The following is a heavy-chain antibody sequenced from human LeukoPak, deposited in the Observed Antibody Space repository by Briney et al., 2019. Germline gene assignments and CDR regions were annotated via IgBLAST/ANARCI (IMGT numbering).Heavy chain of an antibody. CDR1: GGSISSYY. CDR3: ARLRTLAGETNFDY. Sequence: SETLSLTCTVSGGSISSYYWSWIRQPPGKGLEWIGYIYYSGSTNYNPSLKSRVTISLDTSKNQFSLKLSSVTAADTALYYCARLRTLAGETNFDYWGQGTLVTVSS. V-gene: IGHV4-59*08. J-gene: IGHJ4*02. CDR2: IYYSGST. D-gene: IGHD6-19*01.